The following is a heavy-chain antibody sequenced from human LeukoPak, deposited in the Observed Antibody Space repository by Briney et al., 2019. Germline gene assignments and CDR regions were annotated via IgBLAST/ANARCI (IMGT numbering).Heavy chain of an antibody. D-gene: IGHD3/OR15-3a*01. CDR2: IWYDGSNK. V-gene: IGHV3-33*01. J-gene: IGHJ4*02. Sequence: GGSLRLSCAASGFTFSSYGMHWVRQAPGKGLEWVAVIWYDGSNKYYADSVKGRFTISRDNSKNTLYLQMNSLRAEDTAVYYCARDTTDPHYYHFNHYFDYWGQGTLVTVSS. CDR1: GFTFSSYG. CDR3: ARDTTDPHYYHFNHYFDY.